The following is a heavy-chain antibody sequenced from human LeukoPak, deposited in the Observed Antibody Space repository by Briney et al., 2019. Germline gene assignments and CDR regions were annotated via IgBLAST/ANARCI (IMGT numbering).Heavy chain of an antibody. CDR2: ISSSSSTI. D-gene: IGHD3-22*01. CDR3: ARDLGFWEYYDSSGYFDY. J-gene: IGHJ4*02. V-gene: IGHV3-48*01. CDR1: GFTFSSYS. Sequence: GGSLTLSCAASGFTFSSYSMNWVRQAPGKGLEWVSYISSSSSTIYYADSVKGRFTISRDNAKNSLYLQMNSLRAEDTAVYYCARDLGFWEYYDSSGYFDYWGQGTLVTVSS.